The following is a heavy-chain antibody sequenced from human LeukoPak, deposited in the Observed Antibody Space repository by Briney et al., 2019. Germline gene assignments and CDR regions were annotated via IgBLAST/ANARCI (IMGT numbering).Heavy chain of an antibody. CDR3: ARDSYGYCSSTSCYLLDY. CDR1: GFTFSDYY. CDR2: ISSSSTYT. D-gene: IGHD2-2*03. J-gene: IGHJ4*02. Sequence: KPGGSLRLSCAASGFTFSDYYMCWIRQAPGKGLEWVSDISSSSTYTNYADSVKGRFTISRDNAKNSLYLQMNSLRVEDTAVYYCARDSYGYCSSTSCYLLDYWGQGALVTVSS. V-gene: IGHV3-11*06.